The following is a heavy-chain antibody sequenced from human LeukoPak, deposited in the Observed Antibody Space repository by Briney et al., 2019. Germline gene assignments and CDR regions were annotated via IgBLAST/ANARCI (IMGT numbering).Heavy chain of an antibody. Sequence: GGSLRLSCAASGFTVSSNYMSWVRQAPGKGLEWVSSMTSSSSYIYYADSVKGRFTISRDNAKNSLYLQMNSLRAEDTAVYYCARDRDIVVVPAGIDYWGQGTLVTVSS. CDR1: GFTVSSNY. J-gene: IGHJ4*02. V-gene: IGHV3-21*01. CDR2: MTSSSSYI. D-gene: IGHD2-2*01. CDR3: ARDRDIVVVPAGIDY.